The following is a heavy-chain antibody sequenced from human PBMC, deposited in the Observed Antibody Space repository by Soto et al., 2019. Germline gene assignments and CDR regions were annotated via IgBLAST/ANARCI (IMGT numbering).Heavy chain of an antibody. CDR1: GFTFSSYA. CDR2: ISYDGSNK. J-gene: IGHJ4*02. V-gene: IGHV3-30-3*01. CDR3: AGDPEHYYDSSGFRCDY. D-gene: IGHD3-22*01. Sequence: QVQLVESGGGVVQPGRSLRLSCAASGFTFSSYAMHWVRQAPGKGLEWVAVISYDGSNKYYADSVKGRFTISRDNSKNTLYLQMNSLRAEDTAVYYCAGDPEHYYDSSGFRCDYWGQGTLVTVSS.